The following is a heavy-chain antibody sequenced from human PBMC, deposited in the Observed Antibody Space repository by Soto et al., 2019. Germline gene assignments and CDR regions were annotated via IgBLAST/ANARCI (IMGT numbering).Heavy chain of an antibody. CDR2: MNPNSGTT. CDR1: GYTFTNNG. J-gene: IGHJ4*02. D-gene: IGHD7-27*01. Sequence: QVQLVQSGAEVKEPGASVKVSCKASGYTFTNNGINWVRQATGQGLEWMGWMNPNSGTTGYAQKFQGRLAMTRNNAISTAYMELSSLRSDDTAVYYCASAGDSGAWISHWGQGTLVTVSS. V-gene: IGHV1-8*01. CDR3: ASAGDSGAWISH.